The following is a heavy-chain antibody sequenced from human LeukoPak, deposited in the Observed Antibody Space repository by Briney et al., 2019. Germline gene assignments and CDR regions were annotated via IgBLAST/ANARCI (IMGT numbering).Heavy chain of an antibody. CDR3: ARNLWFGESSDAFDI. J-gene: IGHJ3*02. Sequence: ASVKVSCKASGYTFTGYYMHWVRQAPGQGLEWMGWINPKSGGTNYAQKFQGRVTMTRDTSISTGYMELSRLRSDDTAVYYCARNLWFGESSDAFDIWGQGTMVTVSS. V-gene: IGHV1-2*02. CDR2: INPKSGGT. CDR1: GYTFTGYY. D-gene: IGHD3-10*01.